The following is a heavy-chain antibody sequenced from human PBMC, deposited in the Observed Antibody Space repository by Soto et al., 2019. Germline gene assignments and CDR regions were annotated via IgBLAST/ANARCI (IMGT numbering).Heavy chain of an antibody. CDR2: INHSGST. J-gene: IGHJ5*02. V-gene: IGHV4-34*01. CDR1: GGSISGYY. CDR3: ARGVGRTLWPSYIAARPEWFGP. D-gene: IGHD6-6*01. Sequence: SETLSLTCTVYGGSISGYYWSWIRQPPGKGLEWIGEINHSGSTNYNPSIKSRVTISVDTSKNQFSLKLSSVTAADTAMYYCARGVGRTLWPSYIAARPEWFGPWGQGTLVTVSS.